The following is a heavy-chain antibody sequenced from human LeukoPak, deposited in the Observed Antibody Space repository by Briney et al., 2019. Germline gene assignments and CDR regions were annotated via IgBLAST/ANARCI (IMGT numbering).Heavy chain of an antibody. CDR3: AKDHANTPVVTN. D-gene: IGHD2-21*02. CDR2: IKQDGSEK. J-gene: IGHJ4*02. V-gene: IGHV3-7*03. CDR1: GFTLSIYW. Sequence: GGSLTLSCAASGFTLSIYWMIWVRQAPGKGLEWVANIKQDGSEKYYVDSVKGRLTISRDNAKNSLYLQMNNLRVDDRAIYYWAKDHANTPVVTNWGQGILVSVSS.